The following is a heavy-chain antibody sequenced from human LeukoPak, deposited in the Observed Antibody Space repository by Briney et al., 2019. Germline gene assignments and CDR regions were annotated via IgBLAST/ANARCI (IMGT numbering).Heavy chain of an antibody. CDR3: AREYSSSWYLD. V-gene: IGHV3-21*01. D-gene: IGHD6-13*01. J-gene: IGHJ4*02. CDR2: ISSSSSFI. CDR1: GFNFSSYS. Sequence: PGGSLRLSCAGSGFNFSSYSMSWVRQAPWKGLEFVSSISSSSSFIYYADSVKGRFTISRDNAKKSLSLQMNSLRADDTAVYYCAREYSSSWYLDWGQGTLVTVSS.